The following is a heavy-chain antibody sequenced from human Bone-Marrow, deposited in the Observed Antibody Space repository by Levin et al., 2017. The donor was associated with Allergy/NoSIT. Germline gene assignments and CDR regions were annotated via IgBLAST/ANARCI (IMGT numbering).Heavy chain of an antibody. CDR3: ATGGTWFQGFYFDN. J-gene: IGHJ4*02. CDR1: GNFLSSQY. CDR2: IENGGGT. D-gene: IGHD1-7*01. V-gene: IGHV4-59*11. Sequence: SETLSLTCTVSGNFLSSQYWTWIRQSPGKGLEWIGYIENGGGTSYNPSLKSRVTISADTSKNEFSLNLRSMTPADAAIYYCATGGTWFQGFYFDNWGQGTPITVSS.